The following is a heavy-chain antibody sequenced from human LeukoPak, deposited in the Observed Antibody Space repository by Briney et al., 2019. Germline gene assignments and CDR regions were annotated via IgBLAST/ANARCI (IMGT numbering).Heavy chain of an antibody. Sequence: ASVKVSCKASGYTLTSYDINWVRQATGQGLEWMGWMNPNSGNTGYAQKFQGRVTMTRNTSISTAYMELSSLRSEDTAVYYCARGKNDFWSGYEPYDYWGQGTLVTVSS. CDR1: GYTLTSYD. V-gene: IGHV1-8*01. CDR3: ARGKNDFWSGYEPYDY. D-gene: IGHD3-3*01. CDR2: MNPNSGNT. J-gene: IGHJ4*02.